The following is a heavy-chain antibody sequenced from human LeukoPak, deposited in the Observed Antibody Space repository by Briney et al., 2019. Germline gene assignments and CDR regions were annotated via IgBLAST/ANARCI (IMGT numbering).Heavy chain of an antibody. CDR3: ARDVNYAFDY. D-gene: IGHD3-16*01. Sequence: ASVKLSCNSSGYSFRRNGISWERQAPGQGLEWMAWISANSGNTNYAQNFQDRVSLTTDTSTSTAYMELRSLRSDDTAVYYCARDVNYAFDYWGQGTLVTVSS. V-gene: IGHV1-18*01. J-gene: IGHJ4*02. CDR1: GYSFRRNG. CDR2: ISANSGNT.